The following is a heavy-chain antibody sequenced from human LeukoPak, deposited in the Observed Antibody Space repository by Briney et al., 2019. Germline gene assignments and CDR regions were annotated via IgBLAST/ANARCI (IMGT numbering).Heavy chain of an antibody. CDR1: GFTFSSYG. CDR3: ARERGYCSSTSCYDNFDY. Sequence: PGGSLRLSCAASGFTFSSYGMHWVRQAPGKGLEWVAFIRYDGSNKYYADSVRGRFTISRDNAKNSLYLQMNSLRAEDTAVYYCARERGYCSSTSCYDNFDYWGQGTLVTVSS. D-gene: IGHD2-2*01. V-gene: IGHV3-30*02. CDR2: IRYDGSNK. J-gene: IGHJ4*02.